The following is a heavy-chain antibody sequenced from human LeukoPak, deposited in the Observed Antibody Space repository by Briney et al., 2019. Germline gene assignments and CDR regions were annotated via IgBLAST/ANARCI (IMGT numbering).Heavy chain of an antibody. CDR2: SYSGET. J-gene: IGHJ6*02. V-gene: IGHV3-66*01. D-gene: IGHD3-3*01. CDR1: GFTVSNNY. Sequence: GGSLRLSCAASGFTVSNNYMSWVRQAPGRLEWLSVSYSGETQYADSVKGRFTISRDDSKNTVYLQMNSPRDEDTATYYCVRDQFSWGQGTTVTVSS. CDR3: VRDQFS.